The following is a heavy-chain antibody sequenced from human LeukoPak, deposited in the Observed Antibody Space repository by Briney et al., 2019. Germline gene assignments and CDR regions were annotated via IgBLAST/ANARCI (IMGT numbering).Heavy chain of an antibody. V-gene: IGHV3-11*05. Sequence: NSGGSLRLSCAASGFTFSDYYMSWIRQAPGKGLEWVSYISSSSSYTNYADSVKGRFTISRDNAKNSLYLQMNSLRAEDTAVYYCAAESIYYASSGYYSRWGQGTLVTVPS. CDR1: GFTFSDYY. CDR3: AAESIYYASSGYYSR. CDR2: ISSSSSYT. D-gene: IGHD3-22*01. J-gene: IGHJ4*02.